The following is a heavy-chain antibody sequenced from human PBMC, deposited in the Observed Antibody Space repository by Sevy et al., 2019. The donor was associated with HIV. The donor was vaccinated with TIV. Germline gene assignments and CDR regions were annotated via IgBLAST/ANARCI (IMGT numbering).Heavy chain of an antibody. Sequence: GGSLRLSCTASGFTFGDYAMSWVRQAPGKGLEWVAFLKSKAYGGTLDYAASVKCRFTMSRDDSESNDYLQMNDLKTEETGVYYYTRWKGAQSIFDYWGQGALVTVSS. D-gene: IGHD1-1*01. CDR2: LKSKAYGGTL. J-gene: IGHJ4*02. V-gene: IGHV3-49*04. CDR1: GFTFGDYA. CDR3: TRWKGAQSIFDY.